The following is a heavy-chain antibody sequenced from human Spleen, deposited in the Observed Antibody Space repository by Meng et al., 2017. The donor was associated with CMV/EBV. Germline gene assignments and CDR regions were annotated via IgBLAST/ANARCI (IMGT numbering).Heavy chain of an antibody. CDR2: IYYSGTT. J-gene: IGHJ5*02. D-gene: IGHD1-1*01. CDR3: ARPTKYNWFDP. CDR1: GGSITTGDFY. V-gene: IGHV4-30-4*08. Sequence: SETLSLTCSVSGGSITTGDFYWSWIRQSPEKGLEWIGYIYYSGTTHYNPSLKSRVTISLDTSKNQFSLNLRSVTVADTAVYYCARPTKYNWFDPWGQGTLVTVSS.